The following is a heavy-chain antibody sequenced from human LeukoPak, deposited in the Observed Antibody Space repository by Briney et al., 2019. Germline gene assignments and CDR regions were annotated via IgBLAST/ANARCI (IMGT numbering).Heavy chain of an antibody. CDR2: VGGSRGNT. J-gene: IGHJ4*02. CDR1: GFTFSNYA. D-gene: IGHD6-13*01. Sequence: GGSLRHSCAASGFTFSNYAMNSVRQAPGKGLEWVATVGGSRGNTWYEDSVKGRFTISRDISKNTLHLQMNSLRAEDTAIYYCARGGIAAADIDYWGQGTLVTVPS. V-gene: IGHV3-23*01. CDR3: ARGGIAAADIDY.